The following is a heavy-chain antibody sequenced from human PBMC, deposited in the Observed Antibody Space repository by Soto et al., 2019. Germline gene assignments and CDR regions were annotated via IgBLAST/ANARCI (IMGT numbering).Heavy chain of an antibody. J-gene: IGHJ6*02. V-gene: IGHV3-7*01. Sequence: PGGSLRLSCAASGFTFSSYWMSGVRQDPGKGLEWVANIKQDGSEKYYVDSVKGRFTISRDNAKNSLYLQMNSLRAEDTAVYYCARDPLGYCSGGSCAPWDYYYGMDVWGQGTTVTVSS. CDR1: GFTFSSYW. CDR3: ARDPLGYCSGGSCAPWDYYYGMDV. D-gene: IGHD2-15*01. CDR2: IKQDGSEK.